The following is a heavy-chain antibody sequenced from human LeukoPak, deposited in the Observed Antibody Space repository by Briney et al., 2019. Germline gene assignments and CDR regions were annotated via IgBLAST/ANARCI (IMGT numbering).Heavy chain of an antibody. D-gene: IGHD5-12*01. Sequence: ASVKVSCKASGGTFSSYAISWVRQAPGQGLEWMGGIIPIFGTANYAQKFQGRVTTTTDESTSTAYMELSSLRSEDTAVYYCASQSGYDSDFDYYYYMDVWGKGTTVTVSS. CDR2: IIPIFGTA. CDR3: ASQSGYDSDFDYYYYMDV. CDR1: GGTFSSYA. J-gene: IGHJ6*03. V-gene: IGHV1-69*05.